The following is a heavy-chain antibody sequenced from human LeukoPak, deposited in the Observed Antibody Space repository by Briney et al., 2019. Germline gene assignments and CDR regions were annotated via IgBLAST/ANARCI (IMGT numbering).Heavy chain of an antibody. CDR1: GYTFTSYY. Sequence: ASVKVSCKASGYTFTSYYMHWVRQAPGQGLEWMGIINPSGGSTSYAQKFQGRVTMTTDTSTSTAYMELRSLRSDDTAVYYCARDFPLITMVRGVIISYYYYYGMDVWGQGTTVTVSS. CDR3: ARDFPLITMVRGVIISYYYYYGMDV. CDR2: INPSGGST. J-gene: IGHJ6*02. D-gene: IGHD3-10*01. V-gene: IGHV1-46*01.